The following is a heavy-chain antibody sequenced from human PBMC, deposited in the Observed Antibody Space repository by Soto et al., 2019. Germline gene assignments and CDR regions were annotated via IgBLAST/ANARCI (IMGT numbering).Heavy chain of an antibody. J-gene: IGHJ5*02. CDR2: ISYDGRNK. V-gene: IGHV3-30*03. Sequence: QVQLVESGGGVVQPGRSLRLSCTASGFSFSNYGMHWVRQAPGKGLEWVAVISYDGRNKDYADSVKGRFTISRDNSKSTLFLQMNSLGPADTAVYYCASGAHYGQNGPLDRWGQGTLVTVS. CDR3: ASGAHYGQNGPLDR. CDR1: GFSFSNYG. D-gene: IGHD4-17*01.